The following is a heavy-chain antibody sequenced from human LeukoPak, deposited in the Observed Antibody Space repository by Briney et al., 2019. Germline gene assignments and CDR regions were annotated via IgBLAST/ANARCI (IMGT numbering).Heavy chain of an antibody. Sequence: SETLSLTCTVSGGSISSYYWNWIRQPPGKGLEYIGYIFYSGRTNYNPSLKSRVTISVDTSKNQFSLKLSSVTAADTAVYYCARQYNYYYYYYMDVWGKGTTVTVSS. D-gene: IGHD5-18*01. V-gene: IGHV4-59*08. CDR3: ARQYNYYYYYYMDV. J-gene: IGHJ6*03. CDR1: GGSISSYY. CDR2: IFYSGRT.